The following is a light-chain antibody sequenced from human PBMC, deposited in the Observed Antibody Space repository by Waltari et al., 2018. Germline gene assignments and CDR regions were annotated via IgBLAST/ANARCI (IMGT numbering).Light chain of an antibody. J-gene: IGKJ2*01. V-gene: IGKV3-15*01. CDR1: QSVTS. CDR2: GAS. Sequence: EIVMTQSPATLSVSPGEGATLSCRASQSVTSLAWYQQKPGQAPRLLIYGASTRATGIPARFSGSGSGTEFTLTISSLQSEDLAVYYCQQYNKGLDTFGQGTKLEIK. CDR3: QQYNKGLDT.